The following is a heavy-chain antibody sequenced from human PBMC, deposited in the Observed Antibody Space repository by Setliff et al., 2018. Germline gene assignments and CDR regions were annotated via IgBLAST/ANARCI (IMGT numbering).Heavy chain of an antibody. V-gene: IGHV4-59*01. CDR1: GMSITSYY. J-gene: IGHJ4*02. D-gene: IGHD6-13*01. Sequence: PSETLSLTCSVSGMSITSYYWSRIRQSPGRGLEWIGYIYYTGSTTYSPSLKSRVTISPDTSKNQFHLTVKSVTEADTAVYYCVRESRSTWYRRDFWGQGTLVTVSS. CDR3: VRESRSTWYRRDF. CDR2: IYYTGST.